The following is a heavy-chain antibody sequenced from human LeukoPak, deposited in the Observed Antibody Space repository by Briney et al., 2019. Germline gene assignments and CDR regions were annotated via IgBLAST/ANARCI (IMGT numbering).Heavy chain of an antibody. J-gene: IGHJ6*03. CDR3: ASESVVAVAGTKYYYYYMDV. Sequence: GASVNVSCKASRYTVTAYYMHWLRQAPGQGLEWMGWINPNSGGTNYAQKFQGRVTMTRDTSISTAYMELSRLRSDDTAVYYCASESVVAVAGTKYYYYYMDVWGKGTTVTISS. CDR2: INPNSGGT. V-gene: IGHV1-2*02. CDR1: RYTVTAYY. D-gene: IGHD6-19*01.